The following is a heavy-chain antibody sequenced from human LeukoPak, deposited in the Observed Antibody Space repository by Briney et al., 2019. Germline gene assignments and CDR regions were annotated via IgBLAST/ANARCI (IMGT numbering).Heavy chain of an antibody. J-gene: IGHJ4*02. D-gene: IGHD3-22*01. Sequence: GGSLRLSCAASGFTVSSNYMSWVRQAPGKGLEWVSVICSGGSTYYADSVKGRFTISRDNSKNTLYLQMNSLRAEDTAVYYCASARQYYYDSSGYDYWGQGTLVTVSS. CDR2: ICSGGST. CDR1: GFTVSSNY. V-gene: IGHV3-66*02. CDR3: ASARQYYYDSSGYDY.